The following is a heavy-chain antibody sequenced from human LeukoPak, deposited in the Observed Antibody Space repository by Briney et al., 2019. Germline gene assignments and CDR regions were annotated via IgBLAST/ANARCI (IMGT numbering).Heavy chain of an antibody. CDR1: GGSISSYY. Sequence: PSETLSLTCTVSGGSISSYYWSWIRQPPGKGLEWIRYIYFSGSTNYNPSLKSRVTISVDTSKNQFSLKLSSVTAADTAVYYCARVPEWDSSGWDRAFDIWGQGTMVTVSS. CDR3: ARVPEWDSSGWDRAFDI. J-gene: IGHJ3*02. D-gene: IGHD6-19*01. V-gene: IGHV4-59*01. CDR2: IYFSGST.